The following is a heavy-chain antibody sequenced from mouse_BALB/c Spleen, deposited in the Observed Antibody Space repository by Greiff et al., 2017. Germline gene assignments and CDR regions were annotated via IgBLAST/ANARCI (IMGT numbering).Heavy chain of an antibody. CDR2: INPSTGYT. V-gene: IGHV1-7*01. CDR3: ARVEFIPIMDY. CDR1: GYTFTSYW. J-gene: IGHJ4*01. Sequence: VKLQQSGAELAKPGASVKMSCKASGYTFTSYWMHWVKQRPGQGLEWIGYINPSTGYTEYNQKFKDKATLTADKSSSTAYMQLSSLTSEDSAVYYCARVEFIPIMDYWGQGTSVTVSS. D-gene: IGHD1-2*01.